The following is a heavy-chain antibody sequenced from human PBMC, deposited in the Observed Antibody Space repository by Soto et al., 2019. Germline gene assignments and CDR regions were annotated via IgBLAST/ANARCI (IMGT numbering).Heavy chain of an antibody. V-gene: IGHV2-5*01. CDR3: VHRPRYSNYVDS. CDR2: IYWNDDE. Sequence: QITLKESGPTLVKPTQTLTLTCTFSGFSLSTSGVGVGWIRQPPGKALEWLALIYWNDDERYSPSLKSRLTITKDTSKNQVVLTMTNMDPVDTATYYCVHRPRYSNYVDSWGQGTLVTVSS. D-gene: IGHD4-4*01. J-gene: IGHJ4*02. CDR1: GFSLSTSGVG.